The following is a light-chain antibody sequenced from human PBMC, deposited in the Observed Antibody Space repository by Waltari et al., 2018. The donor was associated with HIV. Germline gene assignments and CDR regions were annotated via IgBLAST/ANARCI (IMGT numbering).Light chain of an antibody. Sequence: EIVMTQSPATLSVSPGESVTLSCRASQRVSSNLAWYQQRPGQAPRLLIFAASTRAPGIPARLSGSGSGTEFTLTISSLQSEDFAVYYCQQYNAWPLYSFGQGTKLEI. CDR3: QQYNAWPLYS. CDR2: AAS. CDR1: QRVSSN. J-gene: IGKJ2*03. V-gene: IGKV3-15*01.